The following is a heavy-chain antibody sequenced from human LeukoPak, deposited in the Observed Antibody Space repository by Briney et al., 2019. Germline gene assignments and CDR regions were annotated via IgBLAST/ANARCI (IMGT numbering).Heavy chain of an antibody. CDR2: IYPRDSDT. CDR1: GYDFTNYW. Sequence: PGESLKISCKGSGYDFTNYWIGWVRQMPGKGLEWMGIIYPRDSDTRYSPSFQGQVTMSVDKSISAAYLQWSGLKASDTAMYFCARLTSYASGSYYDRALYFQHWGQGTLVTVSS. CDR3: ARLTSYASGSYYDRALYFQH. J-gene: IGHJ1*01. V-gene: IGHV5-51*01. D-gene: IGHD3-10*01.